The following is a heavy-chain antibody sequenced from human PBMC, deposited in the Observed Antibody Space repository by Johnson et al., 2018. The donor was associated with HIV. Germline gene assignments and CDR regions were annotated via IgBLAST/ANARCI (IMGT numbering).Heavy chain of an antibody. J-gene: IGHJ3*02. Sequence: QVQLVESGGGVVQPGRSLRLSCAASGFTFSSYTMYWVRQAPGKGLVWVSVISYDGSNEYYADSVQGRFTISRYISKNTLYLQMNSLRAEDTAVYFCARERHYYGSVRPRERQGDAFDIWGQGTMVTVAS. CDR1: GFTFSSYT. V-gene: IGHV3-30*14. D-gene: IGHD3-10*01. CDR3: ARERHYYGSVRPRERQGDAFDI. CDR2: ISYDGSNE.